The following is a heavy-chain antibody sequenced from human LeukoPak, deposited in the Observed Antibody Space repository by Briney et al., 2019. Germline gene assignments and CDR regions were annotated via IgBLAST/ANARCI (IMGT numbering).Heavy chain of an antibody. CDR2: ISSGSSRV. V-gene: IGHV3-48*02. D-gene: IGHD2-2*01. CDR3: ACRLMQLPGDWYFDL. Sequence: PGGSLRLSCVASGFIFSSYSMNWVRQAPGKGLEWVSYISSGSSRVHYADSVKGRFTISRDNAKNSLYLQMNSLRDEDTAVYYCACRLMQLPGDWYFDLWGRGTLVTVPS. CDR1: GFIFSSYS. J-gene: IGHJ2*01.